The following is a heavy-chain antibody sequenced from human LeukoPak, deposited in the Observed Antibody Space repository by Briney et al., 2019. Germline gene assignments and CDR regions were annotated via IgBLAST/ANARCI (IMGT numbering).Heavy chain of an antibody. D-gene: IGHD1-1*01. CDR2: IISSGTI. CDR3: ARVTDWNDLDY. J-gene: IGHJ4*02. CDR1: GGSISGYY. Sequence: SETLSLTCTVSGGSISGYYWSWIRQPPGKRLEWIGYIISSGTINYNPSLKSRLTISIDTSKSQLSLQLTSVTAADTAVYYCARVTDWNDLDYWGQGTLVTVSS. V-gene: IGHV4-59*01.